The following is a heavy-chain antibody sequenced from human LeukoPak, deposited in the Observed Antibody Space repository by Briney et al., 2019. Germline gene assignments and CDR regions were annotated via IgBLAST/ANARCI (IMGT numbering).Heavy chain of an antibody. D-gene: IGHD5-12*01. CDR1: GGTFSSYA. CDR2: IIPIFGTE. Sequence: ASVNVSCKASGGTFSSYAISWVRQAPGQGLEWMGGIIPIFGTEHYAQKFQGGVTITADESTSRAYMEPSSMRSEDTAVYYCARGQRSVDAFDIWGQGTMVTVSS. V-gene: IGHV1-69*13. J-gene: IGHJ3*02. CDR3: ARGQRSVDAFDI.